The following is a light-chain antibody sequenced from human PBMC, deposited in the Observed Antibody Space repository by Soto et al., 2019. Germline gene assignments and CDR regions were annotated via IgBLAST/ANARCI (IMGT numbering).Light chain of an antibody. CDR1: QGISSA. V-gene: IGKV1D-13*01. Sequence: AIQLTQSPSSLSASVGDRVTITCRASQGISSALAWYQQKPVKAPKLLIYDASSLESGVPSRFSGSGSGTDFTLTISSLQPEDFATYYCQQFNNYPMITFGQGTRLEIK. CDR3: QQFNNYPMIT. CDR2: DAS. J-gene: IGKJ5*01.